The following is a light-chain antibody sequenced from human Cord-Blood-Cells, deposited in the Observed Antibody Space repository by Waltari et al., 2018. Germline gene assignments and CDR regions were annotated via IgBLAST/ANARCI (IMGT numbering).Light chain of an antibody. CDR1: SSDVGSYNR. CDR3: SSYTSSSTVV. J-gene: IGLJ2*01. CDR2: EVS. Sequence: QSALTQPPSVSGSPGQSVTISCTGTSSDVGSYNRVSWYQQPPGTAPKLMIYEVSNRPSGVPDRFSGPKSGNTASLTISRLQAEDEADYYCSSYTSSSTVVFGGGTKLTVL. V-gene: IGLV2-18*02.